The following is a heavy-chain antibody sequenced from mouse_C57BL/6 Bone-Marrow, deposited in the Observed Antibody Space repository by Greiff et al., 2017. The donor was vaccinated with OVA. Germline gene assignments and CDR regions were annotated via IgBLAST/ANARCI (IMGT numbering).Heavy chain of an antibody. CDR2: IYPGSGST. D-gene: IGHD1-1*01. CDR1: GYTFTSYW. J-gene: IGHJ2*01. CDR3: AKGAVVASRSFDY. V-gene: IGHV1-55*01. Sequence: QVQLQQPGAELVKPGASVKLSCKASGYTFTSYWITWVKQRPGQGLEWIGDIYPGSGSTNYNEKFKSKATLTVDTSSSTAYMQLSSLTSEDSAVYYCAKGAVVASRSFDYWGQGTTLTVSS.